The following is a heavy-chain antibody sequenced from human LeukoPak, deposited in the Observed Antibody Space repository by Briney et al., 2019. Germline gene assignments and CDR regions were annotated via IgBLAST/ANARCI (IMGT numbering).Heavy chain of an antibody. CDR1: GFTFSSYG. V-gene: IGHV3-30*02. D-gene: IGHD3-10*01. Sequence: GGSLRLSCAASGFTFSSYGMHWVRQAPGKGLEWVAFIRYDGSNKYYADSVKGRLTISRDNSKNTLYLQMNSLRAEDTAVYYCAKALYVLLWFGGMDVWGKGTTVTISS. CDR3: AKALYVLLWFGGMDV. CDR2: IRYDGSNK. J-gene: IGHJ6*04.